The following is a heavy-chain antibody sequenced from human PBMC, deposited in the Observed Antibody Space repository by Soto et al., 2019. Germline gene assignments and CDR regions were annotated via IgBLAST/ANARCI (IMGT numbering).Heavy chain of an antibody. CDR3: SSSMFGWGRSSSDP. V-gene: IGHV4-39*01. Sequence: LSLTSPVSGGSISSSSYYWGWTRQPPGKGLEWIGSIYYSGSTYYNPSLKSRVTISVDTSKNQFSLKLSSVTAADTAVYYCSSSMFGWGRSSSDPWGQGTLGTGFS. CDR2: IYYSGST. D-gene: IGHD3-10*02. CDR1: GGSISSSSYY. J-gene: IGHJ5*02.